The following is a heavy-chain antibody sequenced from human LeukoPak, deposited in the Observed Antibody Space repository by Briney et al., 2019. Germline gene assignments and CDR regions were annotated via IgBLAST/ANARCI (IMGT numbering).Heavy chain of an antibody. CDR1: GGYITTYY. Sequence: SETLSLTCHVSGGYITTYYWSWIRQPPGKGLEWIGYAYYSGSTDYNPSLRSRITMSADASRNQFSLTLSSVTAADTAVYYCATLNESSSVRFFRSWGQGTLVSVSS. D-gene: IGHD6-19*01. CDR2: AYYSGST. V-gene: IGHV4-59*01. CDR3: ATLNESSSVRFFRS. J-gene: IGHJ5*02.